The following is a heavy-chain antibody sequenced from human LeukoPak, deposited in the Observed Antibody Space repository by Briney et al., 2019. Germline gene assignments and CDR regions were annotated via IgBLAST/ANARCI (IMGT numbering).Heavy chain of an antibody. J-gene: IGHJ6*03. D-gene: IGHD1-7*01. CDR1: GYTFTSYY. V-gene: IGHV1-46*01. CDR2: INPSGGST. Sequence: ASVKVSCKASGYTFTSYYMHWVRQAPGQGLEWMGIINPSGGSTSYAQKFQGRVTMTRDTSTSTVYMELSSLRSEDTAVYYCARGYNWNYAPVNYYYYMDVWGKGTTVTVSS. CDR3: ARGYNWNYAPVNYYYYMDV.